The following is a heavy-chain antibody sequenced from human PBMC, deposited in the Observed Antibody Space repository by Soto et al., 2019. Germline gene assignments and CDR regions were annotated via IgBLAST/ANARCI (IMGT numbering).Heavy chain of an antibody. CDR3: ARDFRTVVVTPDAFDI. D-gene: IGHD2-21*02. Sequence: GASVKVSCKASGYTFTSCAMNWVRQAPGQGLEWMGWINPNSGGTNYAQKFKGWVTMTRDTSISTAYMELSRLRSDDTAVYYCARDFRTVVVTPDAFDIWGQGTMVTVSS. V-gene: IGHV1-2*04. CDR2: INPNSGGT. CDR1: GYTFTSCA. J-gene: IGHJ3*02.